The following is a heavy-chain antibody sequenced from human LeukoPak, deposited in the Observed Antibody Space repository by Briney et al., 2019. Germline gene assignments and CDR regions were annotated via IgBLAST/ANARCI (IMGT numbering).Heavy chain of an antibody. CDR3: ARGGMVRGVIIKRPSRAFDY. V-gene: IGHV5-51*01. CDR2: IYPGDSDT. Sequence: GESLKISCKGSGYSFTSYWIGWVRQMPGKGLEWMGIIYPGDSDTRYSPSFQGQVTISADKSISTAYLQWSSLKASDTAMYYCARGGMVRGVIIKRPSRAFDYWGQGTLVTVSS. CDR1: GYSFTSYW. J-gene: IGHJ4*02. D-gene: IGHD3-10*01.